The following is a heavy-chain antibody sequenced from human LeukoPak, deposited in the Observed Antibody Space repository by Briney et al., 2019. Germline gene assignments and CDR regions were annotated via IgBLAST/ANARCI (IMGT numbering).Heavy chain of an antibody. CDR3: ARDYCGGDCFPDY. Sequence: GASVNVSCKASGYTFTGYYVHWVRQAPGQGLEWMGRINPNSGDTNYAQKFQGRVTMTRDTSISTAYMELSRLRSDDTAVYYCARDYCGGDCFPDYRGQGTLVTVSS. CDR2: INPNSGDT. CDR1: GYTFTGYY. D-gene: IGHD2-21*02. J-gene: IGHJ4*02. V-gene: IGHV1-2*06.